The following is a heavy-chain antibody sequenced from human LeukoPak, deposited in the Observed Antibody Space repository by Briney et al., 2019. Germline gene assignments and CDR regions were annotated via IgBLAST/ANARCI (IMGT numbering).Heavy chain of an antibody. Sequence: GASVKVSCKASGGTFSSYAISWVRQATGQGLEWMGGIIPIFGTANYAQKFQGRVTITADESTSTAYMELSSLRSEDTAVYYCARVGYSYGYDWFDPWGQGTLVTVSS. CDR3: ARVGYSYGYDWFDP. J-gene: IGHJ5*02. CDR1: GGTFSSYA. V-gene: IGHV1-69*13. CDR2: IIPIFGTA. D-gene: IGHD5-18*01.